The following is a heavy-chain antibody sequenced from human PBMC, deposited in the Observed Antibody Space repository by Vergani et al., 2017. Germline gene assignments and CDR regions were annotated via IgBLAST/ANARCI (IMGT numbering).Heavy chain of an antibody. CDR3: AIIGWWYYYDSSGYYYSDY. D-gene: IGHD3-22*01. V-gene: IGHV3-21*01. J-gene: IGHJ4*02. Sequence: EVQLVESGGGLVKPGGSLRLSCAASGFTFSSYSMNWVRQAPGKGLEWVSSISSSSSYIYYADSVKGRFTITRDNAKNSLYLQMNSLRAEDTAVYYCAIIGWWYYYDSSGYYYSDYWGQGTLVTVSS. CDR1: GFTFSSYS. CDR2: ISSSSSYI.